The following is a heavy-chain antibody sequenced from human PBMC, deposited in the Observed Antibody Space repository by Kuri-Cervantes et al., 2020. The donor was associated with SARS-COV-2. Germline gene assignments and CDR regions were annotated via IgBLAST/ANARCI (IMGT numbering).Heavy chain of an antibody. V-gene: IGHV3-30*18. D-gene: IGHD1-26*01. CDR1: GFTFSSYG. Sequence: GESLKISCAASGFTFSSYGMHWVRQAPGKGLEWVAVISYDGSNKYYADSVKGRFTISRDNSKNTLYLQMNSLRAEDTAVYYCAKGWGWEPDDYWGQGTLVNGSS. CDR3: AKGWGWEPDDY. J-gene: IGHJ4*02. CDR2: ISYDGSNK.